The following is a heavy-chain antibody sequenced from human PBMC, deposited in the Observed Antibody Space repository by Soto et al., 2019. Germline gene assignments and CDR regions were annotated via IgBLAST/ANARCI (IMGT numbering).Heavy chain of an antibody. CDR2: ISGSGGST. J-gene: IGHJ6*02. V-gene: IGHV3-23*01. D-gene: IGHD3-3*01. CDR3: AKGGLRFLEWSSPYGMDV. Sequence: GGSLRLSCAASGLTFSGYAMSWVRQAPGKGLEWVSAISGSGGSTYYADSVKGRFTISRDNSKNTLYLKMNSLRAEDTAVYYCAKGGLRFLEWSSPYGMDVWGQGTTVTVSS. CDR1: GLTFSGYA.